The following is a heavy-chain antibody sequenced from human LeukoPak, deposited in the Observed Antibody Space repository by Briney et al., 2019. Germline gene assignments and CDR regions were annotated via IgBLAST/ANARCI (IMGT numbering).Heavy chain of an antibody. V-gene: IGHV4-59*08. CDR2: IYYSGST. Sequence: PSETLSLTCTVSGGSISSYYWSWIRQPPGKGLEWIGYIYYSGSTNYNPSLKSRVTISVDTSKNQFSLKLSSVTAADTAVYYCARLPEAYYYYYGMDVWGQGTTVTVSS. CDR1: GGSISSYY. CDR3: ARLPEAYYYYYGMDV. J-gene: IGHJ6*02. D-gene: IGHD1-14*01.